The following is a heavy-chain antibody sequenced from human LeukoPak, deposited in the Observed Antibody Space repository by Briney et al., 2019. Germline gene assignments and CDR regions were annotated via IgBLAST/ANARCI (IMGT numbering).Heavy chain of an antibody. V-gene: IGHV1-2*02. J-gene: IGHJ4*02. CDR1: GYTFSGYY. D-gene: IGHD1-26*01. CDR2: INPNSGGT. CDR3: ARGGLWCTGSECYYYFDY. Sequence: ASVKVSCKASGYTFSGYYMHWVRQAPGQGLEWVGWINPNSGGTNYAQKFQGRVTMTRDTSISTAYMELSRLLSGDTAVYYCARGGLWCTGSECYYYFDYWGQGTLVTVSS.